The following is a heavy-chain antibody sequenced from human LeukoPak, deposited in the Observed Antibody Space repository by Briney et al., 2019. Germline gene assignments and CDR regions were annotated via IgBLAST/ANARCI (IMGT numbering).Heavy chain of an antibody. Sequence: GASVPVSCKASGYIFNTYGISWVRQAPGQGLEWMGWTNTHNGDTKYAQKFQGRVTMTTDPSTSTAYMEVRSLTSDDTAIYYCARESTSSWYGFDPWGQGTLVTVSS. D-gene: IGHD6-13*01. CDR3: ARESTSSWYGFDP. CDR1: GYIFNTYG. V-gene: IGHV1-18*04. CDR2: TNTHNGDT. J-gene: IGHJ5*02.